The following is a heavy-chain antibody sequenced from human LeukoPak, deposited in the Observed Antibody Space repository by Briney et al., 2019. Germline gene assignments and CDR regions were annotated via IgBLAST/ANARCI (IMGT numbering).Heavy chain of an antibody. D-gene: IGHD4-17*01. CDR1: GFTFSSYW. Sequence: GGSLRLSCAASGFTFSSYWMHWVRQAPGKGLEWVSASSGSGGSTYYADSVKGRFTLSRDNSKNTLYLHVNSVRAEDTAVYYCAKWGTVTTPDYWGQGTLVTVSS. V-gene: IGHV3-23*01. CDR3: AKWGTVTTPDY. J-gene: IGHJ4*02. CDR2: SSGSGGST.